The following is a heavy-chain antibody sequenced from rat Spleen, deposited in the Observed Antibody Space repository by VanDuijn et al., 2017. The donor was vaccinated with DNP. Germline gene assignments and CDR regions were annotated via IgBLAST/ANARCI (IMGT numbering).Heavy chain of an antibody. Sequence: EVQLQESGPGLVKPSQSLSLTCSVTGYSITNNYWGWIRKFPGNKMEWIGHISYSGSATYNPSLKSRISITRDTSKNQFFLQLSSVTSEDTATYYCARWVYYFDYWGQGVMVTVSS. CDR3: ARWVYYFDY. CDR2: ISYSGSA. CDR1: GYSITNNY. J-gene: IGHJ2*01. V-gene: IGHV3-1*01.